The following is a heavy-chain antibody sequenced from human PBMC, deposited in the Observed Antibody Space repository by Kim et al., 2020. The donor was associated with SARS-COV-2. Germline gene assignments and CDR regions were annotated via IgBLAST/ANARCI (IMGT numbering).Heavy chain of an antibody. Sequence: GGSLRLSCAASGFTFSSYAMHWVRQAPGKGLEWVAVISYDGSNKYYADSVKGRFTISRDNSKNTLYLQMNSLRAEDTAVYYCAGPVQLWSLSALDIWGQGEMVTVSS. CDR1: GFTFSSYA. CDR3: AGPVQLWSLSALDI. D-gene: IGHD5-18*01. V-gene: IGHV3-30*04. CDR2: ISYDGSNK. J-gene: IGHJ3*02.